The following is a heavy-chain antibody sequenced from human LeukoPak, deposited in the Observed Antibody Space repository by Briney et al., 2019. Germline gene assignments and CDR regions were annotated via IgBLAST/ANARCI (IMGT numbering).Heavy chain of an antibody. D-gene: IGHD6-13*01. Sequence: GGSLRLSCAASGFAVSVNYMTWVRLAPGKGLEWVSLLHSDGTTYYAESVKGRFTISTDNSKNTLCLQMNSLRVEDTALYYCAGRRKEAAAFDDWGQGTLVTVSS. CDR3: AGRRKEAAAFDD. CDR2: LHSDGTT. CDR1: GFAVSVNY. J-gene: IGHJ4*02. V-gene: IGHV3-66*01.